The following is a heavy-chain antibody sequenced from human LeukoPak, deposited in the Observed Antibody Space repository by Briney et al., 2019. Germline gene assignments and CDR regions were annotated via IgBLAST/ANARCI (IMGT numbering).Heavy chain of an antibody. CDR3: ASPVVPATGYYYYGMDV. Sequence: GGSLRLSCAASGFTFSSYAMSWVRQAPGKGLEWASAISGSGGSTYYADSVKGRFTISRDNSKNTLYLQMNSLRAEDTAVYYCASPVVPATGYYYYGMDVWGQGTTVTVSS. CDR1: GFTFSSYA. CDR2: ISGSGGST. J-gene: IGHJ6*02. V-gene: IGHV3-23*01. D-gene: IGHD2-2*01.